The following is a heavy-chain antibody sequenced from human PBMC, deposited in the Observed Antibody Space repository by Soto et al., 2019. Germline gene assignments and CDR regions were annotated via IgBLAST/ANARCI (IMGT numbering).Heavy chain of an antibody. CDR3: TTGAPSDILTGYYYYYMDV. CDR2: IKSKTDGGTT. J-gene: IGHJ6*03. Sequence: GGSLRLSCAASGFTFSNAWMSWVRQAPGKGLEWVGRIKSKTDGGTTDYAAPVKGRFTISRDDSKNTLYLQMNSLKTEDTAVYYCTTGAPSDILTGYYYYYMDVWGKGTTVTVSS. V-gene: IGHV3-15*01. CDR1: GFTFSNAW. D-gene: IGHD3-9*01.